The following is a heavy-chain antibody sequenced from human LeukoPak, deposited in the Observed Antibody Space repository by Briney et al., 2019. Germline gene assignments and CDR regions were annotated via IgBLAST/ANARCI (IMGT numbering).Heavy chain of an antibody. CDR2: MNPNSGNT. CDR1: GYTFTSYD. CDR3: ARRGYSSSWGAPYFYYYYMDV. V-gene: IGHV1-8*01. D-gene: IGHD6-13*01. Sequence: ASVKVSCKASGYTFTSYDINWVRQATGQGLEWMGWMNPNSGNTGYAQKFQGRVTMTRNTSISIAYMELSSLRSEDTAVYYCARRGYSSSWGAPYFYYYYMDVWGTGTTVTISS. J-gene: IGHJ6*03.